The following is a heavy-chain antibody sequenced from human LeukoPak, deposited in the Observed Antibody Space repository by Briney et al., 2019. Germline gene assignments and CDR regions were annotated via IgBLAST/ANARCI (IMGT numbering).Heavy chain of an antibody. CDR3: ARDNSVRDEAWWFNP. CDR1: GGSISSYY. D-gene: IGHD5-24*01. Sequence: ASETLSLTCTVSGGSISSYYWSWIRQPPGKGLEWIGYIYYSGSTNYNPSLKSRVTISVDTSKNQFSLTLSSVTAADTAVYYCARDNSVRDEAWWFNPWGQGTLVTVSS. V-gene: IGHV4-59*01. J-gene: IGHJ5*02. CDR2: IYYSGST.